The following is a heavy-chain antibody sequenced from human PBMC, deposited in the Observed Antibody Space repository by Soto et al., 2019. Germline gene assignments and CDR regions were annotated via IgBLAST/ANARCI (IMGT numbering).Heavy chain of an antibody. V-gene: IGHV4-30-4*01. J-gene: IGHJ1*01. Sequence: PSETPSLTCNVSGGPIKRGDYYWNGLRQPPGKALEWVGYIFYSGTTNYSPSLKSRVAISIDTSKNQFSLSLTSVTAADTAVYYCARAGFSYGPLLFWGQGIRVTVS. D-gene: IGHD3-10*01. CDR2: IFYSGTT. CDR3: ARAGFSYGPLLF. CDR1: GGPIKRGDYY.